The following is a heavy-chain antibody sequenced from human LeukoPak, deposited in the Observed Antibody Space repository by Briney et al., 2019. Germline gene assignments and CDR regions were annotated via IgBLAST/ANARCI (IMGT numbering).Heavy chain of an antibody. CDR2: INSDGSTT. D-gene: IGHD6-6*01. Sequence: GGSLRLSCAASGFALSSYWMHWVRQAPGKGLVWVSDINSDGSTTRYADSVKGRFTISRDNVKNTLYLEMNSLRAEDTAVYYCATRDYTSSKYWGQGTLVTVSS. CDR3: ATRDYTSSKY. V-gene: IGHV3-74*01. CDR1: GFALSSYW. J-gene: IGHJ4*02.